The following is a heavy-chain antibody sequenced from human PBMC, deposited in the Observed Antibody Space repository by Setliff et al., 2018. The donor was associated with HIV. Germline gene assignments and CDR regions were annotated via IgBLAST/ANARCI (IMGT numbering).Heavy chain of an antibody. D-gene: IGHD2-8*01. CDR3: ARGRVMVYANRRYYYYMDV. J-gene: IGHJ6*03. Sequence: ASVKVSCKASGYTLAGYFMHWVRQAPGQGLEWMGWINPNSGGTNYAQKFQGRVTMTRDTSISTAYLDLSRLRSDDTAVYYCARGRVMVYANRRYYYYMDVWGKGTTVTSP. V-gene: IGHV1-2*02. CDR2: INPNSGGT. CDR1: GYTLAGYF.